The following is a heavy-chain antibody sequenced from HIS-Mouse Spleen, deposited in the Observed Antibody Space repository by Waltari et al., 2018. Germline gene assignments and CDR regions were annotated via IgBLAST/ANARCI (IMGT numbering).Heavy chain of an antibody. CDR1: GYTFTGYY. D-gene: IGHD1-26*01. Sequence: QVQLVQSGAEVKKPGASVKVSCKASGYTFTGYYMHGVRQAPGQGLEWMGWVNPNRGGTNEGQKCQGRVTMTRDTSVSTAYMELGRLGSDDTAVYYCARGSGRWELLLPNWFDPWGQGTLVTVSS. CDR2: VNPNRGGT. V-gene: IGHV1-2*02. J-gene: IGHJ5*02. CDR3: ARGSGRWELLLPNWFDP.